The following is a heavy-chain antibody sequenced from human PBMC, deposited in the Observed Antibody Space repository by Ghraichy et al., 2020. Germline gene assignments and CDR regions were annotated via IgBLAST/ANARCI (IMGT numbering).Heavy chain of an antibody. Sequence: SETLSLTCAVSGGSISNYYWSWIRQPPGKGLDLIGYVSSTGSSYYNPSLKSRVTISVDTSKNQLSLELSSVTAADTAVYYCARFACTDTRCYGNWLDPWGRGALVTVSS. CDR2: VSSTGSS. D-gene: IGHD2-8*02. V-gene: IGHV4-59*01. CDR3: ARFACTDTRCYGNWLDP. CDR1: GGSISNYY. J-gene: IGHJ5*02.